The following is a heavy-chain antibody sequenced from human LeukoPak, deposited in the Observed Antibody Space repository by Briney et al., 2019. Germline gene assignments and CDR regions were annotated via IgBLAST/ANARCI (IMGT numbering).Heavy chain of an antibody. V-gene: IGHV1-69*05. CDR2: IIPMSETP. J-gene: IGHJ3*02. CDR1: GGTFSINA. Sequence: GASVKVSCKASGGTFSINAITWVRQAPGQGLEWMGGIIPMSETPKYTQKFQGRVTITTDESTNTAYMELSSLRSEDTAVYYCARDKNSGECVSNSCYGVWPLDIWGQGTMVIVSS. CDR3: ARDKNSGECVSNSCYGVWPLDI. D-gene: IGHD2-2*01.